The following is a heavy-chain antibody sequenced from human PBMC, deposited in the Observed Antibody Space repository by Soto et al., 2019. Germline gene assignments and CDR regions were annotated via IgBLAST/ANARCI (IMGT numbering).Heavy chain of an antibody. Sequence: VKVSCKASGATFSSYAISWVRQAPGQGLEWMGGFDPEDGETIYAQKFQGRVTMTEDTSTDTAYMELSSLRSEDTAVYYCATCCPAAYWGQGTLVTVSS. D-gene: IGHD6-25*01. J-gene: IGHJ4*02. CDR2: FDPEDGET. CDR3: ATCCPAAY. CDR1: GATFSSYA. V-gene: IGHV1-24*01.